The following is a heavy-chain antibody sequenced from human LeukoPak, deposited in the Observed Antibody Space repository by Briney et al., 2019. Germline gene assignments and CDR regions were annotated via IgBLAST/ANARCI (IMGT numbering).Heavy chain of an antibody. CDR3: AKALMTTVTTPGAFDI. D-gene: IGHD4-17*01. Sequence: PGGALRLSSAAPGVSISSAAISCGRDGPEEGRWRGSAVSGRGDSTNYADSVKGRVTISIDNSKNTLYLQMYILRAEDTAVYYCAKALMTTVTTPGAFDIWGQRTMVTVSS. CDR1: GVSISSAA. CDR2: VSGRGDST. J-gene: IGHJ3*02. V-gene: IGHV3-23*01.